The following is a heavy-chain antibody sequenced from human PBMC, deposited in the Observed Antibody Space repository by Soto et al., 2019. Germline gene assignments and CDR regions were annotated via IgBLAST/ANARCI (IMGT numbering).Heavy chain of an antibody. CDR1: GFTFSSYS. CDR3: ARDSGYSSGWYSGNWFDP. CDR2: ISSSSSYI. D-gene: IGHD6-19*01. Sequence: EVQLVESGGGLVKPGGSLRLSCAASGFTFSSYSMNWVRQAPGKGLEWVSSISSSSSYIYYADSVKGRFTIPRDNAKNSLYLQMNSLRAEDTAVYYCARDSGYSSGWYSGNWFDPWGQGTLVTVSS. J-gene: IGHJ5*02. V-gene: IGHV3-21*01.